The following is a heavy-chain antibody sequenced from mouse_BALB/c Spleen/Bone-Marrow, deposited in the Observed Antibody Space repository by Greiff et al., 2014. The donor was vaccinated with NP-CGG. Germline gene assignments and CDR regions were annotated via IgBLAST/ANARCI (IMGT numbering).Heavy chain of an antibody. Sequence: DVQLLESGAELVKPGASVKLSCTASGFNIKDTYMHWVKQRPEQGLEWIGRIDPANGNTKYDPKFQGKATITADTSSNTAYLQLNSLSSEDTAVYYCAQGYDWAMDYWGQGTSVTVSS. CDR3: AQGYDWAMDY. J-gene: IGHJ4*01. V-gene: IGHV14-3*02. D-gene: IGHD2-14*01. CDR2: IDPANGNT. CDR1: GFNIKDTY.